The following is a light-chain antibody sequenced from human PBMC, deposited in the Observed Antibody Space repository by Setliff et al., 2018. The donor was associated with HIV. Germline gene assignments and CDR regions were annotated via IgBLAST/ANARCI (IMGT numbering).Light chain of an antibody. CDR2: DAS. CDR3: QQYNDWLYT. Sequence: EILMTRSPATLSVSAGKRATLSCRASERISTNLAWYQQKPGQAPRLLVYDASTRATGIPARFSGSGYGTEFTLTISSLQSEDSAVYYCQQYNDWLYTFGQGT. CDR1: ERISTN. J-gene: IGKJ2*01. V-gene: IGKV3-15*01.